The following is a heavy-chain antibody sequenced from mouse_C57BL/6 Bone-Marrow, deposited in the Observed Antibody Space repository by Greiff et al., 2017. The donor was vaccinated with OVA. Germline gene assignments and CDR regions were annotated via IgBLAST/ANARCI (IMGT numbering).Heavy chain of an antibody. CDR3: ARPPWGTTVVAPDYFDY. CDR1: GYTFTSYW. D-gene: IGHD1-1*01. J-gene: IGHJ2*01. CDR2: IHPNSGST. Sequence: QVQLQQPGAELVKPGASVKLSCKASGYTFTSYWMHWVKQRPGQGLEWIGMIHPNSGSTNYNEKFKSKATLTVDKSSSTAYMQLSSLTSEDSAVYYWARPPWGTTVVAPDYFDYWGQGTTLTVSS. V-gene: IGHV1-64*01.